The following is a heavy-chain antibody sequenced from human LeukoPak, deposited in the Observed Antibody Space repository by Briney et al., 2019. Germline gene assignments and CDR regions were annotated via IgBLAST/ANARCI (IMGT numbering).Heavy chain of an antibody. V-gene: IGHV4-39*07. CDR3: ARDQELVAATGGSYYYYYYMDV. Sequence: SETLSLTCSVSGGSISLSYYYWGWIRQPPGKALEWIGSIYYSGSTYYNPSLKSRVTISVDTSKNQFSLKLSSVIAADTAVYYCARDQELVAATGGSYYYYYYMDVWGKGTTVTVSS. D-gene: IGHD2-15*01. CDR1: GGSISLSYYY. CDR2: IYYSGST. J-gene: IGHJ6*03.